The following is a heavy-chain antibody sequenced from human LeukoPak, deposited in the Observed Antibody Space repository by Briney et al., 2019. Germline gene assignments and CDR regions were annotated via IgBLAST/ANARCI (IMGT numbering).Heavy chain of an antibody. J-gene: IGHJ4*02. CDR3: ASNVYCDGDCFDH. V-gene: IGHV4-59*01. CDR1: GASITNYY. D-gene: IGHD2-21*01. Sequence: PSETLSLTCTVSGASITNYYWSWIRQPPGKGLEWIGYIYYRGSTMYNPSLRSRVTISVDTSKNQFSLRLTSVTAADTALYYCASNVYCDGDCFDHWGQRTLVTVSS. CDR2: IYYRGST.